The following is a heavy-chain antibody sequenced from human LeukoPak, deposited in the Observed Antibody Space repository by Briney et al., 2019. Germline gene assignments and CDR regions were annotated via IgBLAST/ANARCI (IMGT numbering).Heavy chain of an antibody. V-gene: IGHV4-59*01. CDR1: GGSISSYY. Sequence: SEXLSLTCTVSGGSISSYYWSWLRQPPGKGLEWIAYIYYSGSTNYNPSLTSRVTISVDTSKNQFSLKLSSVTAADTAVYYCARYVWGSYPTFEDYWGQGTLVTVSS. D-gene: IGHD3-16*02. CDR3: ARYVWGSYPTFEDY. CDR2: IYYSGST. J-gene: IGHJ4*02.